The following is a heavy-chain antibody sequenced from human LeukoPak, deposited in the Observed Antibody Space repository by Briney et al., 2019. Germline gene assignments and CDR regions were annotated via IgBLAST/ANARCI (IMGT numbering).Heavy chain of an antibody. J-gene: IGHJ3*01. CDR2: ITQDRFEK. V-gene: IGHV3-7*03. CDR1: GFTFSSYW. Sequence: GGSLRLSCEASGFTFSSYWMSWVRQAPGPGLEWLGNITQDRFEKSYVDSVKGRSIITRENANNSLYLQMNSLRAAEKAVYYCARIILWYGRADAFDLWGQGTMVTVSS. D-gene: IGHD3-10*01. CDR3: ARIILWYGRADAFDL.